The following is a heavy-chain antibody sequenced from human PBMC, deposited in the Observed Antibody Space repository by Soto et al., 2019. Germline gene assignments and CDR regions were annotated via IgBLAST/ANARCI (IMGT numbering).Heavy chain of an antibody. CDR3: ARGGDRFDGMDV. V-gene: IGHV3-13*01. CDR1: GFGFNGYD. D-gene: IGHD3-16*01. CDR2: ISTAGDT. J-gene: IGHJ6*01. Sequence: GGSLRLSCAASGFGFNGYDMHWVRQAPGKNLEWVAAISTAGDTYYLGSVKGRFTISREDAKNSLSLQMNSLSVGDTAVYYCARGGDRFDGMDVWGQGPTVTVPQ.